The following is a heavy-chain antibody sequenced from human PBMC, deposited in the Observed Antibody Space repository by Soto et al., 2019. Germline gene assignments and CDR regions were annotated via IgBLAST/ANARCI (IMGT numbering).Heavy chain of an antibody. V-gene: IGHV4-59*01. Sequence: SETLSLTCSVSCASITTYYWSWIRQPPGKGLEWIGSISYSGSTKYNPSLESRVMISLDTSKNQFSLRLTSVTAADTALYYCARDWDSSGLLDPWGQGALVTVSS. D-gene: IGHD3-10*01. CDR3: ARDWDSSGLLDP. CDR1: CASITTYY. J-gene: IGHJ5*02. CDR2: ISYSGST.